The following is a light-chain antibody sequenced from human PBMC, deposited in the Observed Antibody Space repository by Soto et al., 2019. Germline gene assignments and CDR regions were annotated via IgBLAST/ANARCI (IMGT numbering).Light chain of an antibody. J-gene: IGKJ2*01. V-gene: IGKV3-15*01. CDR1: QSVSNN. Sequence: EIVMTQSPVTLSVSPGERVTLSCRASQSVSNNVAWYQQKPGQAPELLIDGASNRATGTPARFSGSGSGTEFTLTISSLQSEDLAVYHCQQYNNWPGTFGQGTKIEIK. CDR3: QQYNNWPGT. CDR2: GAS.